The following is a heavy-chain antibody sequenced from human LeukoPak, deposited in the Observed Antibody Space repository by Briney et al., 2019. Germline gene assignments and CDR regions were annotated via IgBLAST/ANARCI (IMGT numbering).Heavy chain of an antibody. CDR2: INGGDGST. V-gene: IGHV3-23*01. D-gene: IGHD4/OR15-4a*01. CDR1: GFTFSSYA. CDR3: AKIGANVGF. Sequence: GGSLRLSCAASGFTFSSYAMSWVRQAPGKGLDWVSSINGGDGSTYYADSVKGRFTISRDNSKNTLYLQMNSLRAEDTAVYYCAKIGANVGFWGQGTLVTVSS. J-gene: IGHJ4*02.